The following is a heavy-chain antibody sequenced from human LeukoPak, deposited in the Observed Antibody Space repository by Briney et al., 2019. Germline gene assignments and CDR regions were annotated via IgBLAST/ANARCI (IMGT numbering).Heavy chain of an antibody. CDR1: GFTFSSYS. D-gene: IGHD4-17*01. J-gene: IGHJ4*02. CDR3: ARVVDHDYGDYYLDY. Sequence: GGSLRLSCAASGFTFSSYSMNWVRQAPGKGLEWVSYISSSSSTIYYADSVKGRFTISRDNAKNSLYLQMNSLRAEDTAVYYCARVVDHDYGDYYLDYWGQGTLVTVSS. CDR2: ISSSSSTI. V-gene: IGHV3-48*01.